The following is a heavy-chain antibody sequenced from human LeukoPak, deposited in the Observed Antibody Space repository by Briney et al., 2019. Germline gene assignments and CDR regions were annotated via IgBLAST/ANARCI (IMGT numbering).Heavy chain of an antibody. V-gene: IGHV3-48*01. CDR2: INTSGGTV. J-gene: IGHJ4*02. CDR1: GSTFSDYS. CDR3: ARHSCSGDSCHLSPIDY. D-gene: IGHD2-15*01. Sequence: GGSLRLSCADSGSTFSDYSMNWVRQAPGKGLEWISYINTSGGTVYYAASVKGRFTISRDNAKNSLFLQMNSLRAEDTAVYYCARHSCSGDSCHLSPIDYWGQGTLVTVSS.